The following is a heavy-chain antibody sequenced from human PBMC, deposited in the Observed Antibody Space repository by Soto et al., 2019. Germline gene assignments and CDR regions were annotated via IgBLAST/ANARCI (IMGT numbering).Heavy chain of an antibody. CDR1: GGSISRYY. V-gene: IGHV4-4*07. CDR2: IYTSGST. Sequence: SETLSLTCTVSGGSISRYYWSWIRQPAGKGLAWIGRIYTSGSTNYNPSLKRRVTMSVDTSKTQFSLKLSSVTAADTAVYYCARAFEQWLADDAFDIWGQGTMVTVSS. CDR3: ARAFEQWLADDAFDI. J-gene: IGHJ3*02. D-gene: IGHD6-19*01.